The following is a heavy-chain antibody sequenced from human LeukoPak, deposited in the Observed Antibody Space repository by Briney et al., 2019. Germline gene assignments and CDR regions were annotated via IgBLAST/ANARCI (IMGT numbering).Heavy chain of an antibody. Sequence: SETLSLTCAVYGGSFSGYYWSWFRQPPGKGLEWIGEINQSGSTNYNPSLKSRVTISVDTSKNQFSLKLSSVTAADTAVYYCARHPGYYDFWSAARGSFDYWGQGTLVTVSS. J-gene: IGHJ4*02. CDR2: INQSGST. CDR1: GGSFSGYY. CDR3: ARHPGYYDFWSAARGSFDY. D-gene: IGHD3-3*01. V-gene: IGHV4-34*01.